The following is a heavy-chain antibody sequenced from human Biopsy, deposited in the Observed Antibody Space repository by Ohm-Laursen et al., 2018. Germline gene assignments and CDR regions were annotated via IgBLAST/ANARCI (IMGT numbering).Heavy chain of an antibody. V-gene: IGHV3-23*01. CDR1: GLRFSMYA. CDR2: IGGSGGGT. CDR3: ARPMSRVVAYGMDV. Sequence: SLRLSCTASGLRFSMYAMSWVRQAPGKGLEWASAIGGSGGGTYYADSVKGRFTISRDDSKNTVYLQMNSLRVEDRAVYYCARPMSRVVAYGMDVWGQGTTVTVSS. J-gene: IGHJ6*02. D-gene: IGHD2-15*01.